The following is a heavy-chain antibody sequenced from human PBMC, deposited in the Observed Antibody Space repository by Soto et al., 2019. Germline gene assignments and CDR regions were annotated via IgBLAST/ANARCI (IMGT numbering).Heavy chain of an antibody. J-gene: IGHJ4*02. CDR1: GYTFSNYY. V-gene: IGHV1-46*01. CDR2: INPSGDST. CDR3: ARATRSGSPHFDH. D-gene: IGHD5-12*01. Sequence: ASVKVSCKGAGYTFSNYYMHWVRQAPGQGLEWMGIINPSGDSTSYAKEFQGRVTMTRETSTSTLYMELSSLRSEDTAVCYCARATRSGSPHFDHWGQGTLVTVSS.